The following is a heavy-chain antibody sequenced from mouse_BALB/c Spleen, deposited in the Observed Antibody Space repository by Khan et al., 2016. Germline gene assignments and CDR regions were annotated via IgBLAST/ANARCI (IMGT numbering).Heavy chain of an antibody. CDR1: GYSFTDYN. CDR2: IDPYNGGT. CDR3: AISTMNTTDWFAY. D-gene: IGHD2-4*01. J-gene: IGHJ3*01. V-gene: IGHV1S135*01. Sequence: VQLQQSGPELVKPGASVKVSCKASGYSFTDYNMYWVKQSHGKSLEWIGYIDPYNGGTNYNQKFKDKATLTVDKSSSTAFMHLNSLTSEDSAVYYGAISTMNTTDWFAYWGQGTLVTVSA.